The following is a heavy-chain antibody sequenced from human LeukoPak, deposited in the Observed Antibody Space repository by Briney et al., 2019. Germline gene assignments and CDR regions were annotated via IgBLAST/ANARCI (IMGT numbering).Heavy chain of an antibody. CDR1: GFTFSNYS. Sequence: GGSLTLSCAASGFTFSNYSMSWVRQPPGKGLEWVSSISGSSTYIYYADSVKGRFTISRDNAKNSLYLQMNSLRAEDTAVYYCATKGYFDSSGYYYTVNYWGQGTLVTVSS. V-gene: IGHV3-21*01. CDR3: ATKGYFDSSGYYYTVNY. J-gene: IGHJ4*02. D-gene: IGHD3-22*01. CDR2: ISGSSTYI.